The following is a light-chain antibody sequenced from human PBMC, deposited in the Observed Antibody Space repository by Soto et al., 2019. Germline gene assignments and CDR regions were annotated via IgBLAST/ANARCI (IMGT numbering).Light chain of an antibody. CDR3: QKLHGYPLN. J-gene: IGKJ5*01. CDR1: QGIDTS. Sequence: ILLTQSPSSLAASVVDRVTITCRSSQGIDTSLACYQQKPGKAPKLLIYAASNFQSGVPSRFSGSGSGTHFTLTISSLQPEDFATYYCQKLHGYPLNFGQGTRLEIK. CDR2: AAS. V-gene: IGKV1-9*01.